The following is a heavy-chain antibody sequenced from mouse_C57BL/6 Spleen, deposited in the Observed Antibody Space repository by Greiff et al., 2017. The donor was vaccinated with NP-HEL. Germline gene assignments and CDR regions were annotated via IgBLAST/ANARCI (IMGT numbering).Heavy chain of an antibody. J-gene: IGHJ2*01. CDR3: YYYGSSYFDY. V-gene: IGHV1-15*01. CDR2: IDPETGGT. CDR1: GYTFTDYE. Sequence: QVQLKESGAELVRPGASVTLSCKASGYTFTDYEMHWVKQTPVHGLEWIGAIDPETGGTAYNQKFKGKAILTADKSSSTAYMELRSLTSEDSAVYYCYYYGSSYFDYWGQGTTLTVSS. D-gene: IGHD1-1*01.